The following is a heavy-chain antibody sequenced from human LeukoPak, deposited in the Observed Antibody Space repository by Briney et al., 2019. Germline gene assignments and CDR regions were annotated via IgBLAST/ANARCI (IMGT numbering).Heavy chain of an antibody. CDR2: INPNSGGT. J-gene: IGHJ4*02. D-gene: IGHD6-13*01. V-gene: IGHV1-2*02. CDR1: GYTLTGYY. CDR3: AISLISVDGTTFDY. Sequence: ASVKVSCKASGYTLTGYYMHWVRQAPGQGLEWMGWINPNSGGTKYAQKFQGRVTLTRDTSISTAYMELSSLTSDDTAVFYCAISLISVDGTTFDYWGQGSLVTVSS.